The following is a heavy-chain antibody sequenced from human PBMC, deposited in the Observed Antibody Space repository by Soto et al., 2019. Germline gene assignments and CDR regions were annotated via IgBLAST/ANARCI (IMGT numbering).Heavy chain of an antibody. CDR1: GFTFSNYW. V-gene: IGHV3-74*03. J-gene: IGHJ3*01. D-gene: IGHD4-4*01. CDR3: VRLQSTTLGGGDAFAV. Sequence: EEQLVESGGGLVQPGGSLRLSCAASGFTFSNYWMHWVRQVPGKGLLWVSRINGDGSNTKYADSVRGRFTISRDNAKNTLYLQMNSLRADDTAVYYCVRLQSTTLGGGDAFAVWGQGTVVTVSS. CDR2: INGDGSNT.